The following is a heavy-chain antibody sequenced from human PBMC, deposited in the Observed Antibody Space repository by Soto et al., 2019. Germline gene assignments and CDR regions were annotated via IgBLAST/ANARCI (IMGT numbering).Heavy chain of an antibody. D-gene: IGHD3-22*01. CDR3: AIVYYDSSGPPDDAFDI. CDR1: GGTFSSYA. V-gene: IGHV1-69*12. CDR2: IIPIFGTA. J-gene: IGHJ3*02. Sequence: QVQLVQSGAEVKKPGSSVKVSCKASGGTFSSYAISWVRQAPGQGLEWMGGIIPIFGTAHYAQKFQGRVTITADESTSTAYMELSSLRSEGTAVYYCAIVYYDSSGPPDDAFDIWGQGTMVTVSS.